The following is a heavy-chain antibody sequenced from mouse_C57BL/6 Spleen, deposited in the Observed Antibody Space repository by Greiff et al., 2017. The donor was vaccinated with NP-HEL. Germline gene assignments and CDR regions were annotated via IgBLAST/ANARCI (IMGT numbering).Heavy chain of an antibody. CDR2: INPNNGGT. V-gene: IGHV1-18*01. Sequence: VHVKQSGPELVKPGASVKIPCKASGYTFTDYNMDWVKQSHGKSLAWIGDINPNNGGTIYNQKFKGKATLTVDKSSSTAYMELRSLTSEDTAVYYCARCYGSSYHYAMDYWGQGTSVTVSS. J-gene: IGHJ4*01. D-gene: IGHD1-1*01. CDR3: ARCYGSSYHYAMDY. CDR1: GYTFTDYN.